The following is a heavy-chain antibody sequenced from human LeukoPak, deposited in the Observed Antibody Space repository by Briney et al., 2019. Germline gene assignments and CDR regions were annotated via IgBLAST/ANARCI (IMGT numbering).Heavy chain of an antibody. CDR3: AREVDYYDTSDYFPLGY. Sequence: ASVKVSCKASGYTFTDYYIHWVRQAPGQGLEWMGWINPNNGGTNYAQKFQGRVTMTRDTSISTAYMELSRLRSDDTAVYYCAREVDYYDTSDYFPLGYWGQGTLVTVSS. V-gene: IGHV1-2*02. D-gene: IGHD3-22*01. J-gene: IGHJ4*02. CDR1: GYTFTDYY. CDR2: INPNNGGT.